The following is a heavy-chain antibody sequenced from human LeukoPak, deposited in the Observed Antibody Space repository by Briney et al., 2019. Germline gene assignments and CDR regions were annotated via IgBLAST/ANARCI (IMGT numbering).Heavy chain of an antibody. CDR1: GGSISSYY. CDR3: ARPSYYDSSGYPPDAFDI. J-gene: IGHJ3*02. CDR2: IYYSGST. D-gene: IGHD3-22*01. V-gene: IGHV4-59*08. Sequence: SETLSLTCTVSGGSISSYYWSWIRQPPGKGLEWIGYIYYSGSTNYNPSLKSRVTISVDTSKNQFSLKLSSVTAADTAVYCCARPSYYDSSGYPPDAFDIWGQGTMVTVSS.